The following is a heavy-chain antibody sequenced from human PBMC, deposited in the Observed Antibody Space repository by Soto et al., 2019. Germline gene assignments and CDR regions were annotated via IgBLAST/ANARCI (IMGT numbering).Heavy chain of an antibody. CDR3: ALDIKYGDYSRWLAP. CDR2: MNPNSGNT. V-gene: IGHV1-8*01. CDR1: GYTFTSYD. J-gene: IGHJ5*02. Sequence: QVQLVQSGAEVKKPGASVKVSCKASGYTFTSYDINWVRQATGQGLEYLGWMNPNSGNTGYVKKFQGRVTMTRDTSISTADMELSSMRSEDTAVYYCALDIKYGDYSRWLAPLGRGNLVTVSS. D-gene: IGHD4-17*01.